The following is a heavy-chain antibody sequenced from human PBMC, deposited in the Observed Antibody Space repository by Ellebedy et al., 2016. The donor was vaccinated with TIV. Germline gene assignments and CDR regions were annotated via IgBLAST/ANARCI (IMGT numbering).Heavy chain of an antibody. CDR1: GFTFSSYA. V-gene: IGHV3-23*01. J-gene: IGHJ6*03. CDR3: ARGNYDSTHYYYTDV. Sequence: GESLKISXAASGFTFSSYAMSWVRQAPGKGLEWVSAISGSGGSTYYADSVKGRFTISRDNSKNTLYLQMNSLRAEDTAMYYCARGNYDSTHYYYTDVWGKGTTVTVSS. CDR2: ISGSGGST. D-gene: IGHD3-3*01.